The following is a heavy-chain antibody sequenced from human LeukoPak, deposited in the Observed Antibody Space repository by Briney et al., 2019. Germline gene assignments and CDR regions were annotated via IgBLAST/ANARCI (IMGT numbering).Heavy chain of an antibody. Sequence: SETLSLTCTVSGDSISSYYRSWIRQPPGKGLEWIGHIHYSGSTNYNPSLNSRVTMSVDTSKNQFSLKLSSVTAADTAVFYCARGMGYDILTGSAGGLDVWGQGTTVNVSS. CDR2: IHYSGST. D-gene: IGHD3-9*01. CDR1: GDSISSYY. CDR3: ARGMGYDILTGSAGGLDV. V-gene: IGHV4-59*12. J-gene: IGHJ6*02.